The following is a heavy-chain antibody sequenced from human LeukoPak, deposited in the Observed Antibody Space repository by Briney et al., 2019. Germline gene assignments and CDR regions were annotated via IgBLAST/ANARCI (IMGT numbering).Heavy chain of an antibody. Sequence: SLRLSCAASGFTFSSYWMHWVRQAPGKGLVWVSRINSDGSSTSYADSVKGRFTISKDNAKNTLNLQMNSLRAEDTAVYYCARDGEGAAAAYFQHWGQGTLVTVSS. J-gene: IGHJ1*01. D-gene: IGHD6-13*01. V-gene: IGHV3-74*01. CDR3: ARDGEGAAAAYFQH. CDR1: GFTFSSYW. CDR2: INSDGSST.